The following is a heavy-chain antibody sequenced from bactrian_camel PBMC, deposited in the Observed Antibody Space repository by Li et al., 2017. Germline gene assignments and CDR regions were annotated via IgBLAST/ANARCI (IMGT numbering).Heavy chain of an antibody. CDR3: AATRLYFGTCSWFHGEYDF. CDR2: IDGSGQYT. V-gene: IGHV3S60*01. CDR1: GYSIGHYC. D-gene: IGHD3*01. Sequence: HVQLVESGGGSVESGGSLRLSCEASGYSIGHYCMGWFRQVPGKETEGVARIDGSGQYTFYTDATKGRFTISRADNTLYLQMNDLKPEDSAMYYCAATRLYFGTCSWFHGEYDFWGQGTQVTVS. J-gene: IGHJ4*01.